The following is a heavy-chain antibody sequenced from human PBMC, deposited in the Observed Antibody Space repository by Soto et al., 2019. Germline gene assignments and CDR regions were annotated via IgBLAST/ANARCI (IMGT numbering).Heavy chain of an antibody. J-gene: IGHJ6*02. Sequence: QVQLQESGPGLVKPSETLSLTCTVSGGTISRYYWSWIRQPPGKGLEWIGYMYNTGSTVYNPSFKSRVTIAVXMSXNXSSLKLNSVTAADTAVYYCARDLWGYCGTDCYPLDVWGQGTTVTVSS. CDR2: MYNTGST. CDR3: ARDLWGYCGTDCYPLDV. CDR1: GGTISRYY. V-gene: IGHV4-59*01. D-gene: IGHD2-21*02.